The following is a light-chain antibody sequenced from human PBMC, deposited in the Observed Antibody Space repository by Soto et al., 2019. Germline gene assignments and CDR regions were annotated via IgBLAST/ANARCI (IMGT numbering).Light chain of an antibody. CDR3: QQYDSTPPT. Sequence: EIVLTQSPGTLSLSPGDRATLSCRASQSVNSNYLAWYQRKPGQAPRLLIYGASNRATDIPYRFSASGSGTDFTLTITRLEAEDFLVYYCQQYDSTPPTFGQGTKVEVK. CDR1: QSVNSNY. CDR2: GAS. V-gene: IGKV3-20*01. J-gene: IGKJ1*01.